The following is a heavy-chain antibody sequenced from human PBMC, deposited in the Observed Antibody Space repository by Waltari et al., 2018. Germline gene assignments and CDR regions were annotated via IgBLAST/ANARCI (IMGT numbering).Heavy chain of an antibody. D-gene: IGHD3-22*01. CDR3: ARANYYDRQDAFDI. J-gene: IGHJ3*02. V-gene: IGHV1-2*02. Sequence: QVQLVQSGAEVEKPGASVKVSCEASGYTFTAYYMHWVRQAPGQGLEWMGWMHPHSGATNYAQKFQGRVTMTRDTSISTAFMGLSSLRSDDTAVYYCARANYYDRQDAFDIWGQGTLVTVSS. CDR1: GYTFTAYY. CDR2: MHPHSGAT.